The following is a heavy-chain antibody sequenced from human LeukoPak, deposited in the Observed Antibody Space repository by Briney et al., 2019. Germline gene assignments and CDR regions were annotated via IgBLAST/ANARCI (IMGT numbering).Heavy chain of an antibody. Sequence: SGGSLRLSCAAAGFTFSSYAMSWVRQAPGKGLEWVSAISGSGGSTYYADSVKGRFTISRDNSKNTLYLQMNSLRAEDTAVYYCAKDGARHMKIVGATHFDYRGQGTLVTVSS. CDR3: AKDGARHMKIVGATHFDY. D-gene: IGHD1-26*01. CDR1: GFTFSSYA. V-gene: IGHV3-23*01. CDR2: ISGSGGST. J-gene: IGHJ4*02.